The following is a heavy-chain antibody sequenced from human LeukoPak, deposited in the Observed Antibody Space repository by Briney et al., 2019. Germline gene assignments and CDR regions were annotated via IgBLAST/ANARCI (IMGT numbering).Heavy chain of an antibody. CDR1: GGSISSYY. V-gene: IGHV4-4*08. D-gene: IGHD3-10*01. CDR3: ARETGELPYYSDY. CDR2: IYTSGST. Sequence: PSETLSLTCTVSGGSISSYYWSWIRQPPGKGLEWIGYIYTSGSTNYNPSLKSRVTISGDTSKNQFSLKLSSVTAADTAVYYCARETGELPYYSDYWGQGTLVTVSS. J-gene: IGHJ4*02.